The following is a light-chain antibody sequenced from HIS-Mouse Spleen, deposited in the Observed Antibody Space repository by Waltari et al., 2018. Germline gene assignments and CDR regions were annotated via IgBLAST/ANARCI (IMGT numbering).Light chain of an antibody. CDR2: AAS. CDR1: QGISSY. CDR3: QQYYSFPST. V-gene: IGKV1D-8*02. J-gene: IGKJ2*01. Sequence: AIWLTQSPSLLSASTGDRVTISCRISQGISSYLAWYQQKPGKAPKLLIYAASTLQSGVPSRFSGSGSGTDFTLTISCLQSEDFATYYCQQYYSFPSTFGQGTKLEIK.